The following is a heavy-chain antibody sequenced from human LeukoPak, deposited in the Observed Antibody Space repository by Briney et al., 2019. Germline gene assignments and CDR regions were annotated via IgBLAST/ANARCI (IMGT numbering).Heavy chain of an antibody. Sequence: SETLSLTCAVYGGSFSGYYWSWIRQPPGKGLEWIGEINHSGSTNYNPSLKSRVTISVDTSKNQFSLKLSSVTAADTAVYYCARARVVRQSRSSSSGWFDPWGQGTLVTVSS. J-gene: IGHJ5*02. CDR2: INHSGST. V-gene: IGHV4-34*01. CDR3: ARARVVRQSRSSSSGWFDP. CDR1: GGSFSGYY. D-gene: IGHD6-6*01.